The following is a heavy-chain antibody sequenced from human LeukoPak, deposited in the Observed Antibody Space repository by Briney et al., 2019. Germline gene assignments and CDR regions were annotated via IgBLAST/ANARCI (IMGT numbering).Heavy chain of an antibody. Sequence: TETLSLTCIVSGYSISSGYYWGWIRQPPGKGLKWIGNIYHSGITYYNLYDPSLKSRVTMSVDTSKNQFSLSLSSVTAADTAVFYCARDRVVATIKMVPHYYYYMDVWGKGTTVTISS. CDR3: ARDRVVATIKMVPHYYYYMDV. J-gene: IGHJ6*03. CDR1: GYSISSGYY. V-gene: IGHV4-38-2*02. CDR2: IYHSGIT. D-gene: IGHD5-12*01.